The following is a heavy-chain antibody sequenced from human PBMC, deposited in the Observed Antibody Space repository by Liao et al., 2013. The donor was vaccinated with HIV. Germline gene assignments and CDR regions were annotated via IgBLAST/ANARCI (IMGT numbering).Heavy chain of an antibody. V-gene: IGHV4-39*07. J-gene: IGHJ4*02. CDR3: ARQLGRRPLMFFDY. CDR1: GGSIRSSSYY. D-gene: IGHD6-13*01. CDR2: MYYSGST. Sequence: QLQLQESGPGLVKPSETLSLTCTVSGGSIRSSSYYWGWIRQPPGKGLEWIGSMYYSGSTKYNPSLQSRVTISADTSKNQFSLKLSSVTAADTAVYYCARQLGRRPLMFFDYWGQGILVTVSS.